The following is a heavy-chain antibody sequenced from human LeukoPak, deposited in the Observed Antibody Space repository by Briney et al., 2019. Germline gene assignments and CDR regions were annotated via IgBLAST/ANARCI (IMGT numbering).Heavy chain of an antibody. J-gene: IGHJ4*02. V-gene: IGHV3-21*01. CDR3: ARVGRTVTTSTGDY. D-gene: IGHD4-17*01. CDR1: GFTFSSYS. CDR2: ISCSSSYI. Sequence: GGSLRLSCAASGFTFSSYSMNWVRQAPGKGLEWVSSISCSSSYIYYADSVKGRFTISRDNAKNSLYLQMNSLRAEDTAVYYCARVGRTVTTSTGDYWGQGTLVTVSS.